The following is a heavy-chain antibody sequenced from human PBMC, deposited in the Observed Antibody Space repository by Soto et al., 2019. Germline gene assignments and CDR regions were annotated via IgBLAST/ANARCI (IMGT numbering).Heavy chain of an antibody. V-gene: IGHV4-59*01. CDR2: IYYSGST. Sequence: SETLSLTCTVAGGSISSYYWSWIRQPPGKGLEWIGYIYYSGSTNYNPSLKSRVTISVDTSKNQFSLKLSSVTAADTAVYYCARCYRPYYFDYWGQRTLVTVSS. J-gene: IGHJ4*02. D-gene: IGHD2-15*01. CDR1: GGSISSYY. CDR3: ARCYRPYYFDY.